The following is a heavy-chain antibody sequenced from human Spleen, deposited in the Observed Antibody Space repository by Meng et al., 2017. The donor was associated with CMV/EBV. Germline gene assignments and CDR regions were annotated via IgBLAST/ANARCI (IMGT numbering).Heavy chain of an antibody. Sequence: GGSLRLSCAASGFTFSNAWMSWVRQAPGKGLEWVGRIKSKTDGGTTDYAAPVKGRFTISRDDSKNTLYLQMNSLKTEDTAVYYCTTDHYCSSTSCYMKDDIDYWGQGTLVTVSS. D-gene: IGHD2-2*02. CDR2: IKSKTDGGTT. V-gene: IGHV3-15*01. J-gene: IGHJ4*02. CDR3: TTDHYCSSTSCYMKDDIDY. CDR1: GFTFSNAW.